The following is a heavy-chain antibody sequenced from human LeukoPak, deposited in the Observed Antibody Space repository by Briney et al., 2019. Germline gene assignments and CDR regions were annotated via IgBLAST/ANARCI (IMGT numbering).Heavy chain of an antibody. Sequence: SETLSLTCAVYGDSFSGYYWSWIRQPPGKGLEWIAEINHRGSTHYNPSLKSRVNISADTSKSQFSLNLDSVTVADTAVYYCARSWAGMYYPFYYFDYWGQGSLVTVSS. D-gene: IGHD2-8*01. CDR1: GDSFSGYY. J-gene: IGHJ4*02. CDR3: ARSWAGMYYPFYYFDY. V-gene: IGHV4-34*01. CDR2: INHRGST.